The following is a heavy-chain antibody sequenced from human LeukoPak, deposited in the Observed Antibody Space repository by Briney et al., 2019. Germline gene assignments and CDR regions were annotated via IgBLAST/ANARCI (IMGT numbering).Heavy chain of an antibody. CDR1: GFTFSSYG. J-gene: IGHJ3*02. V-gene: IGHV3-30*18. CDR3: AKVLSGSWGNAFDI. D-gene: IGHD6-19*01. Sequence: PGGSLRLSCAASGFTFSSYGMHWVRQAPGKGLEWVAVISYDGSNKYYTDSVKGRFTISRVNSKNTLYLQMNSLRAEDTAVYYCAKVLSGSWGNAFDIWGQGTMVTVSS. CDR2: ISYDGSNK.